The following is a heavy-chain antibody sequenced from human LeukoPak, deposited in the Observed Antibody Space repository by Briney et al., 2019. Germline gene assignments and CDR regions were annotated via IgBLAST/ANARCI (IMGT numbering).Heavy chain of an antibody. J-gene: IGHJ3*02. CDR3: ASALRSSPGAFDI. CDR2: ISSSGSTI. Sequence: GGSLRLSCAASGFTFSSYEMNWVRQAPGKGLEWVSYISSSGSTIYYADSVKGRFTISRDNAKDSLYLQMNSLRAEDTAVYYCASALRSSPGAFDIWGQGTMVTVSS. D-gene: IGHD3-16*02. CDR1: GFTFSSYE. V-gene: IGHV3-48*03.